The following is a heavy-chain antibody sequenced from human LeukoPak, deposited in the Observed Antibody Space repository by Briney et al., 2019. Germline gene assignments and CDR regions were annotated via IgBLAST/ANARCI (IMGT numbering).Heavy chain of an antibody. V-gene: IGHV4-30-2*01. CDR3: ARQYYDILTGYRYGMDV. J-gene: IGHJ6*02. Sequence: SQTLSLTCAVSGGSISSGGYSWSWIRQPPGKDLEWIGYIYHSGSTYYNPSLKSRVTISVDRSKNQFSLKLSSVTAADTAVYYCARQYYDILTGYRYGMDVWGQGTTVTVSS. D-gene: IGHD3-9*01. CDR1: GGSISSGGYS. CDR2: IYHSGST.